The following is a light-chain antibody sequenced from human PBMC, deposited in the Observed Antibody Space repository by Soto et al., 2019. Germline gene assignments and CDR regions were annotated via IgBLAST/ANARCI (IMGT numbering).Light chain of an antibody. Sequence: DIQMTRSPSTLSASVGDRVTISCRASQSISSWLAWYQQKPGKAPNLLIYKASSLESGVPSRFSGSGSGTEFTLTISSLQPDDFATYYCQHYNTYSWTFGQGTKVDIK. J-gene: IGKJ1*01. V-gene: IGKV1-5*03. CDR1: QSISSW. CDR3: QHYNTYSWT. CDR2: KAS.